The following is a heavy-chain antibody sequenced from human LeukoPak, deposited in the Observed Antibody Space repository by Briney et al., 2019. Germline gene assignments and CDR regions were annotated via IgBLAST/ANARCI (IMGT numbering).Heavy chain of an antibody. CDR1: GYTFTSYY. J-gene: IGHJ4*02. CDR3: ARDRNGDSSGWYRFVSGVVKGFDY. Sequence: ASVKVSCKASGYTFTSYYMHWVRQAPGQGLEWMGIINPSGGSTSYAQKFQGRVTMTRGTSTSTVYMELSGLRSEDTAVYYCARDRNGDSSGWYRFVSGVVKGFDYWGQGTLVTVSS. V-gene: IGHV1-46*01. D-gene: IGHD6-19*01. CDR2: INPSGGST.